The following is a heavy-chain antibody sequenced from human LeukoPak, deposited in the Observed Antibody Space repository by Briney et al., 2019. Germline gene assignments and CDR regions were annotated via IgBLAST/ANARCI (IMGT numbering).Heavy chain of an antibody. Sequence: NAGGSLRLPCAASGFTFSRYSMNCVRHAPGKGLECVSSINNSNSYLYYTHSVKDRYTISRNNAKNSLYLQMNSLKAEDTAVYYCARGDSSSWYPYYYYGMDVWGKGTTVTVSS. V-gene: IGHV3-21*01. CDR1: GFTFSRYS. CDR3: ARGDSSSWYPYYYYGMDV. J-gene: IGHJ6*04. CDR2: INNSNSYL. D-gene: IGHD6-13*01.